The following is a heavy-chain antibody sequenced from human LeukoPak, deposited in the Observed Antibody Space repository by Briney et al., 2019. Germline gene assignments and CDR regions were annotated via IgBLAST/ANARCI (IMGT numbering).Heavy chain of an antibody. CDR2: IYYSGST. V-gene: IGHV4-30-4*08. CDR1: GGSISSGDYY. D-gene: IGHD3-3*01. Sequence: TSETLSLTCTVSGGSISSGDYYWSWVRQPPGKGLEWIGYIYYSGSTYYNPSLKSRVTISVDTSKNQFSLKLSSVTAADTAVYYCARSFGVVLDYWGQGTLVTVSS. CDR3: ARSFGVVLDY. J-gene: IGHJ4*02.